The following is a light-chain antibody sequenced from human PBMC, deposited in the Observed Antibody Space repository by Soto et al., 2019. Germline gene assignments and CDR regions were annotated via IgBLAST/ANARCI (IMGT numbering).Light chain of an antibody. J-gene: IGKJ2*01. CDR1: QSVSSSY. Sequence: EIVLTQSPGTLSLSPGERATLSCRASQSVSSSYLAWYQQKPGQAPRLLIYGASSRATGITDRFSGSGSGTDFTLTISRLEPEDFAVYYCPQYGSSPPYTFGQGTKLAIK. CDR2: GAS. CDR3: PQYGSSPPYT. V-gene: IGKV3-20*01.